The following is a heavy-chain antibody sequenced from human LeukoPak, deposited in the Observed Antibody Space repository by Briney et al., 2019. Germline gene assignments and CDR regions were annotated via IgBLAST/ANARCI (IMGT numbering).Heavy chain of an antibody. J-gene: IGHJ4*02. V-gene: IGHV3-23*01. D-gene: IGHD2-15*01. CDR2: LSGSGIST. Sequence: GGSLRLSCAASGFTFSNYAMSWVRQAPGKGLGWVSALSGSGISTHYADSVKGRFTISRDISKNTLFLQMNSLRAEDTAIYYCAKYLCSGGNCYSGYYFDYWGQGTLVTVSS. CDR3: AKYLCSGGNCYSGYYFDY. CDR1: GFTFSNYA.